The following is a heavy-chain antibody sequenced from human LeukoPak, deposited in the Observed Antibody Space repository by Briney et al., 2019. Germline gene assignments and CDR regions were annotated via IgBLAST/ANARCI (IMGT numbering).Heavy chain of an antibody. Sequence: GGSLRLSCTASGFTFTSYAMSWVRQAPGKGLDWVSVISASGGSTYYADSVEGRFTISRDTSKNTLYLQMNSLRAEDTAVYYCAKDLNYDFWSGLGNWGQGTLVTVSS. J-gene: IGHJ4*02. CDR1: GFTFTSYA. CDR3: AKDLNYDFWSGLGN. V-gene: IGHV3-23*01. D-gene: IGHD3-3*01. CDR2: ISASGGST.